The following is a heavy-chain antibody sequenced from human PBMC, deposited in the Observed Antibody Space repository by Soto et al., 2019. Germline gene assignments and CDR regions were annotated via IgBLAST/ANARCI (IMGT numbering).Heavy chain of an antibody. Sequence: RLSRTGLVSGGSISIGGYYWSWLRQSPGKGLEWIGHIYYTWSTFYSPSLKSRLTISLDTSKNQFSLDLRSVTAADKAMYYCARIEMASIKWGRGTLVTV. CDR1: GGSISIGGYY. CDR3: ARIEMASIK. V-gene: IGHV4-31*03. J-gene: IGHJ4*02. CDR2: IYYTWST.